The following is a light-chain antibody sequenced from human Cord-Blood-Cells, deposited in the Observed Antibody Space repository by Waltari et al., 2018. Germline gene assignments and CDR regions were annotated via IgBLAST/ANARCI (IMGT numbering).Light chain of an antibody. J-gene: IGKJ4*01. Sequence: AIRMTQSPSSFSASTGDRGTSTCRAGQGISSYLAWYQQKPGKAPKLLIYPASTLQSGVPSRFSGSGSGTDCTLTISCLQSEDFATYYCQQYYSYPLTVGGGTKVGIK. CDR1: QGISSY. CDR2: PAS. V-gene: IGKV1-8*01. CDR3: QQYYSYPLT.